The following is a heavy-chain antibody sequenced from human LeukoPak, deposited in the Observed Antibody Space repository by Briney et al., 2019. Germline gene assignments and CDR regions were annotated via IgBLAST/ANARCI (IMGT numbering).Heavy chain of an antibody. CDR2: IRYDGSNK. J-gene: IGHJ4*02. CDR1: GFTFSSYG. D-gene: IGHD2-21*02. V-gene: IGHV3-30*02. CDR3: ARAELLSLDY. Sequence: GGSLRLSCAASGFTFSSYGMHWVRQAPGKGLEWVAFIRYDGSNKYYADSVKGRFTISRDNSKNTVYLQMNSLRAEDTAVYYCARAELLSLDYWGQGTLVTVSS.